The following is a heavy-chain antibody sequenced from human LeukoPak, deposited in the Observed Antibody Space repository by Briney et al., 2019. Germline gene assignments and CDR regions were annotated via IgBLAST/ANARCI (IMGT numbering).Heavy chain of an antibody. J-gene: IGHJ5*02. CDR2: ISSRSTDI. D-gene: IGHD2-21*02. V-gene: IGHV3-21*01. Sequence: GGSLRLSCAASGFAFSAYSMNWVRNAPGRGLEWVSCISSRSTDINYTDSVRGRFTISRDNAKNSLYLHMDSLRVEDTAVYYCATLGPTGGDFTYNWFDPWGQGTLVTVSS. CDR3: ATLGPTGGDFTYNWFDP. CDR1: GFAFSAYS.